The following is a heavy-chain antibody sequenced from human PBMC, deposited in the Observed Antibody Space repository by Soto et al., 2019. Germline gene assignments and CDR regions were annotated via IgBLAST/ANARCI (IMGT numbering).Heavy chain of an antibody. CDR2: IIPIFGTA. J-gene: IGHJ3*02. D-gene: IGHD5-18*01. Sequence: SLKVSCKASGGTFSSYAISWVRQAPGQGLEWMGGIIPIFGTANYAQKFQGRVTITADESTSTAYMELSSLRSEDTAVYYCARAFRMDTALPLPDAFDNCRQVTMVTFSS. CDR3: ARAFRMDTALPLPDAFDN. V-gene: IGHV1-69*13. CDR1: GGTFSSYA.